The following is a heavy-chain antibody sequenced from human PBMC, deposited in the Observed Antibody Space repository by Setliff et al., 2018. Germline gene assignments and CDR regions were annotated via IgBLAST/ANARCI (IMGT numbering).Heavy chain of an antibody. D-gene: IGHD3-22*01. Sequence: SETLSLTCTVSGGSISSTSYYWAWIRQPPGKGLEWTGSIYYRGSTFIYPSLRSRVTISADTSKNQFSLNLTSVTAADTAVYFCARDDSSGYHDAFDIWGQGTMVTVSS. V-gene: IGHV4-39*07. CDR2: IYYRGST. CDR3: ARDDSSGYHDAFDI. CDR1: GGSISSTSYY. J-gene: IGHJ3*02.